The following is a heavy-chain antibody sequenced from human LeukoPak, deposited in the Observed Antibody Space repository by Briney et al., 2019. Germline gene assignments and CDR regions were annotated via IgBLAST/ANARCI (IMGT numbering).Heavy chain of an antibody. Sequence: PGGSLRLSCAASGFTFSSYAMHWVRQAPGKGLEWVTLISYDGSKKYYADYVKGRFTISRDNSKNTLYLQMNSLRAEDTAVYYCARNFRDGYNNSFDYWGQGTLVTVSS. V-gene: IGHV3-30*04. CDR3: ARNFRDGYNNSFDY. D-gene: IGHD5-24*01. CDR2: ISYDGSKK. CDR1: GFTFSSYA. J-gene: IGHJ4*02.